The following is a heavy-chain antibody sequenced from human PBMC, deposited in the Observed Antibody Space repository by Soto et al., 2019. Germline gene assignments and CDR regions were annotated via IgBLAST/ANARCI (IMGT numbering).Heavy chain of an antibody. CDR3: ALYGSRSYYSYPYYCYGMDV. CDR2: IYPGDSDT. CDR1: GGIVTGHC. V-gene: IGHV5-51*01. D-gene: IGHD3-10*01. Sequence: GESVKRSGEGCGGIVTGHCSVWVRQMTGKGLEWMGIIYPGDSDTRYSPSFQGQVTISADKSISTAYLQWSSLKASDTAMYYCALYGSRSYYSYPYYCYGMDVWGQGTTVTVSS. J-gene: IGHJ6*02.